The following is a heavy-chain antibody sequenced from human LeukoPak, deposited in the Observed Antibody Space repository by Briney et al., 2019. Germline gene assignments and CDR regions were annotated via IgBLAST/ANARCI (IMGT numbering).Heavy chain of an antibody. D-gene: IGHD5-12*01. CDR1: GGSISSYY. Sequence: PSETLSLTCTVSGGSISSYYWSWIRQPPGKGLEWIGYIYYSGSTNYNPSLKSRVTISVDTSKNQFSLKLSSVTAADTAVYYCARAGYSGYDDAFDIWGQGTMVTVSS. J-gene: IGHJ3*02. CDR3: ARAGYSGYDDAFDI. V-gene: IGHV4-59*01. CDR2: IYYSGST.